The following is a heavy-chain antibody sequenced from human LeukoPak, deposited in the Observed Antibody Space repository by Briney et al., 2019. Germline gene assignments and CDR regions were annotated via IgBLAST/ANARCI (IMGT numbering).Heavy chain of an antibody. Sequence: SQTLSLTCTVSGGSISSGDYYWSWIRQPPGKGLEWIGYIYYSGSTYYTPSLRGRVTISVDTSKNQFSLNLSSVTAADTAVYYCARGYSLDYWGQGTLVAVSS. CDR3: ARGYSLDY. J-gene: IGHJ4*02. CDR2: IYYSGST. CDR1: GGSISSGDYY. V-gene: IGHV4-30-4*01. D-gene: IGHD5-18*01.